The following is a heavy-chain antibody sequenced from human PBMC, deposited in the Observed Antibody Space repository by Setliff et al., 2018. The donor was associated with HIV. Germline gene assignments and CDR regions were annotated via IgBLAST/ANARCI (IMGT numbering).Heavy chain of an antibody. Sequence: SETLSLTCTVYGRSFSNYYTNWIRQPPGKGLEWIGELSPSGTTRSSPSLKSRVTISLDTSKNQFSLKLTSVTAADTAIYYCASFLVTTVTNQDYWGQGTPVTVSS. CDR3: ASFLVTTVTNQDY. CDR1: GRSFSNYY. V-gene: IGHV4-34*01. J-gene: IGHJ4*02. D-gene: IGHD4-17*01. CDR2: LSPSGTT.